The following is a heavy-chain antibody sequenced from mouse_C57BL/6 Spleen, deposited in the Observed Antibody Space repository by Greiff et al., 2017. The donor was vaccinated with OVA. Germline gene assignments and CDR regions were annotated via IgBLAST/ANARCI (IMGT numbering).Heavy chain of an antibody. CDR1: GYTFTSYW. V-gene: IGHV1-55*01. CDR2: IYPGSGST. CDR3: ARRGNYYGSNPLDY. Sequence: VQLQQPGAELVKPGASVKMSCKASGYTFTSYWITWVKQRPGQGLEWIGDIYPGSGSTNYNEKFKSKATLTVDTSSSTAYMQLSSLTSEDSAVYYCARRGNYYGSNPLDYWGQGTSVTVSS. J-gene: IGHJ4*01. D-gene: IGHD1-1*01.